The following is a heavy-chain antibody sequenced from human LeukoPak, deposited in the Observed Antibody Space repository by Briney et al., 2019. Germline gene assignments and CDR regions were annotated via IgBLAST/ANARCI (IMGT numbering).Heavy chain of an antibody. V-gene: IGHV3-30*18. D-gene: IGHD6-19*01. J-gene: IGHJ3*02. CDR2: ISYDGSNK. CDR1: GFTFSSYG. Sequence: PGGSLRLSCAASGFTFSSYGMHWVRQAPGKGLEWVAVISYDGSNKYYADSVQGRFTISRDNSKNTLYLQMNSLRAEDTAVYYCAKFFSSGWFLDALHIWGQGTMVTVSS. CDR3: AKFFSSGWFLDALHI.